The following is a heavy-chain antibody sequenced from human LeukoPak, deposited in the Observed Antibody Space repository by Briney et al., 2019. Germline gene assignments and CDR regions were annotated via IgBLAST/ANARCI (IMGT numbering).Heavy chain of an antibody. V-gene: IGHV3-7*01. CDR2: VKQDGSEK. CDR1: GFTFSSYW. CDR3: ARYHYGDHPFDP. Sequence: GGSLRLSCAASGFTFSSYWMSWVRQAPGKGLKWVANVKQDGSEKKYMDSVEGRFTISRDNAMNSLYLQMNSLRAEDTAVYYCARYHYGDHPFDPWGQGTLVTVSS. J-gene: IGHJ5*02. D-gene: IGHD4-17*01.